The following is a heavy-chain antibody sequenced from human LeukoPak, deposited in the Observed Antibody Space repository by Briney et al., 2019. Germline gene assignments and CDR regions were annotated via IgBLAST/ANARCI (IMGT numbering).Heavy chain of an antibody. J-gene: IGHJ4*02. V-gene: IGHV4-4*07. CDR3: GSRRTAMFGVIKGPIDY. Sequence: PSETLSLTCTVSGGFINTYYWSWIRQPAGKGLEWIGRIYTSGRTNYNPSLKSRVTMSVDTSQNQFSLKLSSVTAADTAVYYCGSRRTAMFGVIKGPIDYWGQGTLVTVSS. CDR2: IYTSGRT. CDR1: GGFINTYY. D-gene: IGHD3-3*01.